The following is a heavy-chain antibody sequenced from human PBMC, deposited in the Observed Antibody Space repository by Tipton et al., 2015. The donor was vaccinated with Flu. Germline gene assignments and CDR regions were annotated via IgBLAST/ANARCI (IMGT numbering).Heavy chain of an antibody. CDR1: GDSIGSNYF. CDR2: VHRAGNP. Sequence: TLSLTCSVSGDSIGSNYFWGWIRQAPGQGLEWIGNVHRAGNPYYNPSLKSRVTISVHTSRNQFSLRLSSVTAADTAVYYCVRRDYSNYVSEPKNWFDPWGQGALVTVSS. D-gene: IGHD4-11*01. J-gene: IGHJ5*02. CDR3: VRRDYSNYVSEPKNWFDP. V-gene: IGHV4-38-2*01.